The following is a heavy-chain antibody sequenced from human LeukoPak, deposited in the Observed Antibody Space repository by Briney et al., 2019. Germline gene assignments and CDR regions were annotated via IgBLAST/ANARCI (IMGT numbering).Heavy chain of an antibody. CDR2: IYSGGNT. CDR1: GFTVSSNY. V-gene: IGHV3-66*01. Sequence: PGGSLRLSCAASGFTVSSNYRTWVRQAPGKGLEWVSVIYSGGNTYYADSVKGRFTISRDNSKNTLYLQMNSLRAEDTAVYYCARETYDSSAYFYYSFAYWGQGTLVTVSS. J-gene: IGHJ4*02. D-gene: IGHD3-22*01. CDR3: ARETYDSSAYFYYSFAY.